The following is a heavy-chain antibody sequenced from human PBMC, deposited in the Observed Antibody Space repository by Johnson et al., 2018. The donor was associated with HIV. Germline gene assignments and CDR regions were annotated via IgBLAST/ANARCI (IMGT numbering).Heavy chain of an antibody. CDR3: ARGGYYDSKPYDAFDI. D-gene: IGHD3-22*01. CDR2: ISYDGSNK. J-gene: IGHJ3*02. CDR1: GFTFSSYA. V-gene: IGHV3-30-3*01. Sequence: QVQLVESGGGVVQPGRSLRLSCAASGFTFSSYAMDWVRQAPGKGLEWVAVISYDGSNKYYADSVKGRFTISRDNSKNTLYLQMNSLRAEDTAVYYCARGGYYDSKPYDAFDIWGQGTMVTVSS.